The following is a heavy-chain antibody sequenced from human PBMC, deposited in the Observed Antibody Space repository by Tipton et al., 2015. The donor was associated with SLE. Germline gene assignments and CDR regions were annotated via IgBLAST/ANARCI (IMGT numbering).Heavy chain of an antibody. J-gene: IGHJ3*02. CDR1: GGPFRGYY. V-gene: IGHV4-34*01. CDR3: ARACGSGHPVAFDI. Sequence: TLSLTCAVYGGPFRGYYWSWIRQPPGKGLEWIGEINHGGSTHYNPSLKSRVTISLGTSKNQFSLKLSSVTAADTAVYYCARACGSGHPVAFDIWGQGTMVAVSS. CDR2: INHGGST. D-gene: IGHD2-15*01.